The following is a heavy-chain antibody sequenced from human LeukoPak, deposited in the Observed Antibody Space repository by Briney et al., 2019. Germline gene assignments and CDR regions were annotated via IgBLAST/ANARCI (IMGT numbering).Heavy chain of an antibody. V-gene: IGHV1-69*04. Sequence: GASVKVSCKASGGTFSSYAISWVRQAPGQGLEWMGRIIPILGIANYAQKFQGRVTITADKSTSTAYMELSSLRSEDTAVYYCATQRIYGSGSLFDYWGQGTLVTVSS. CDR1: GGTFSSYA. CDR3: ATQRIYGSGSLFDY. D-gene: IGHD3-10*01. J-gene: IGHJ4*02. CDR2: IIPILGIA.